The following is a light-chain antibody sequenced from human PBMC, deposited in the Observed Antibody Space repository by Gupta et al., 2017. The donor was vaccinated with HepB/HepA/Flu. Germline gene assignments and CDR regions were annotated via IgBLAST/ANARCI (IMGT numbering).Light chain of an antibody. J-gene: IGKJ2*01. CDR2: GAS. CDR3: QQYHSSPLA. Sequence: EIVLTQSPGTLSLSPGERATLSCRASQSVSSNYLAWYQQKPGQAPRLLIYGASSRATAIPDRFSGSGSGSGTDFTLTISRLEPEDFAVYYCQQYHSSPLAFGQGTKLEIK. V-gene: IGKV3-20*01. CDR1: QSVSSNY.